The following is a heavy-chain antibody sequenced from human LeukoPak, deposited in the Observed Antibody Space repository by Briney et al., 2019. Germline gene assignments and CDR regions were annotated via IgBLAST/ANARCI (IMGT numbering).Heavy chain of an antibody. J-gene: IGHJ6*02. CDR2: INPNSGGT. V-gene: IGHV1-2*02. CDR1: GYTLTGYY. Sequence: ASVKVSCKASGYTLTGYYMHWVRQAPGQGLEWMGWINPNSGGTNYAQKFQGRVTMTRDTSISTAYMELSRLRSDDTAVYYCARDRTVTTFYYYYGMDVWGQGTTVTVSS. D-gene: IGHD4-17*01. CDR3: ARDRTVTTFYYYYGMDV.